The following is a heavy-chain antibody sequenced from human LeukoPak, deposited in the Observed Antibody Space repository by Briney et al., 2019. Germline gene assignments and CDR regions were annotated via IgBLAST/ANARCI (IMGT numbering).Heavy chain of an antibody. Sequence: GRSLRLSCAASGFTSSSYEMNWVRQAPGKGLEWVSYISSSGSTIYYADSVKGRFTISRDNAKNSLYLQMNSLRAEDTAVYYCARVGTGTDDYWGQGTLVTVSS. V-gene: IGHV3-48*03. CDR3: ARVGTGTDDY. CDR2: ISSSGSTI. D-gene: IGHD1-1*01. CDR1: GFTSSSYE. J-gene: IGHJ4*02.